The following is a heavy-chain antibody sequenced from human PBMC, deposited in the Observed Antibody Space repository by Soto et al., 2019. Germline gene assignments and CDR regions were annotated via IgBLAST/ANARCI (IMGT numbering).Heavy chain of an antibody. CDR2: IYYTGST. CDR3: AVCRGFSNYYFDS. D-gene: IGHD2-15*01. J-gene: IGHJ4*02. CDR1: GGSIRSDDYH. Sequence: SETLSLTGTVSGGSIRSDDYHWSWIRQPPGKGLEWIGYIYYTGSTYYNPSLKSRINISGDTSKNQFSLKLSSVTAADTAVYYCAVCRGFSNYYFDSWGQGTLVTVSS. V-gene: IGHV4-30-4*01.